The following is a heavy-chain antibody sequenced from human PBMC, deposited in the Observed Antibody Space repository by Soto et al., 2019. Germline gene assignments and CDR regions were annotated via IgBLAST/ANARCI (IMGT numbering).Heavy chain of an antibody. Sequence: QVQLVQSGAEVKKPGASVKVSCKASGYTFTSYYMHWVRQAPGQGLEWMGIINPSGGSTSYAQKFQGRVTMTRDTSTSTVYMELSSLRSEDTAVYYCARDKGLRCELNYFDYWGQGTLVTVSS. D-gene: IGHD1-26*01. CDR1: GYTFTSYY. CDR2: INPSGGST. V-gene: IGHV1-46*01. CDR3: ARDKGLRCELNYFDY. J-gene: IGHJ4*02.